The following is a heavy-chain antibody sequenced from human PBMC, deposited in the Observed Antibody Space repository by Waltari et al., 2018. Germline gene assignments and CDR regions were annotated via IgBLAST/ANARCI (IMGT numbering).Heavy chain of an antibody. Sequence: EVQLVESGGGLVQPGGSLRLSCAASGFTFSSYEMNWVRQAPGKGREWVSYISSSGSTKYYADSVKGRFTISRDNAKNSLYLQMNSLRAEDTAVYYCAREPLSHGIDYWGQGTLVTVSS. CDR3: AREPLSHGIDY. CDR1: GFTFSSYE. CDR2: ISSSGSTK. J-gene: IGHJ4*02. V-gene: IGHV3-48*03.